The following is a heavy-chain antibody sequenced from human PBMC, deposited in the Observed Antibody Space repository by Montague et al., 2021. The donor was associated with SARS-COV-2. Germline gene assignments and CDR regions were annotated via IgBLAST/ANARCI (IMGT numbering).Heavy chain of an antibody. Sequence: SETLSLTCTVSGGSISSPDYYWGWIRQSPGEGFEWIGSMSYAGRTDYNPSLRSRVSISMDTSKNHFSLSLNSVTAADTAVYYCARQLPAYCSTNKYYPYSSDIWGQGTMVTVSS. D-gene: IGHD2-2*01. CDR2: MSYAGRT. CDR1: GGSISSPDYY. V-gene: IGHV4-39*01. J-gene: IGHJ4*02. CDR3: ARQLPAYCSTNKYYPYSSDI.